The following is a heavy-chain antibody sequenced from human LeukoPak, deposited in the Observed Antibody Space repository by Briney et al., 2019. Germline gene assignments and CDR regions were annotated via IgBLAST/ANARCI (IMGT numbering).Heavy chain of an antibody. J-gene: IGHJ4*02. CDR3: ARLVAAAGFDY. CDR1: GFTFSSYW. V-gene: IGHV3-74*01. CDR2: INTDGSTT. Sequence: GGSLRLSCAASGFTFSSYWMQWVRQAPGKGLVWVSRINTDGSTTSYADSVKGRFTISRDNAKNTLYLQMNSLRAEDTAVYYCARLVAAAGFDYWGQGTLVTVSS. D-gene: IGHD6-13*01.